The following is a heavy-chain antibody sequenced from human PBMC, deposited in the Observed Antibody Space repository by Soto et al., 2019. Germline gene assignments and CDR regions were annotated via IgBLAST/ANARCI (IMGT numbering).Heavy chain of an antibody. V-gene: IGHV5-51*01. CDR3: ARRGIWFGEYYYGMDV. CDR2: IYPGDSDT. J-gene: IGHJ6*02. CDR1: GYSFTSYW. Sequence: GESLKISCKGSGYSFTSYWIGWVRQMPGKGLEWMGIIYPGDSDTRYSPSFQGQVTISADKSTSTAYLQWSSLKASDTAMYYCARRGIWFGEYYYGMDVWGQGTTVTVSS. D-gene: IGHD3-10*01.